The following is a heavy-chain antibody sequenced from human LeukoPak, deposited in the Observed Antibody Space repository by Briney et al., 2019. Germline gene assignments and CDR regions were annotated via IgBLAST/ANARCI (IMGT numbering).Heavy chain of an antibody. V-gene: IGHV5-51*01. CDR2: ISPGDSDT. CDR1: GYSFTSYW. D-gene: IGHD5-18*01. Sequence: GESLKISCKGSGYSFTSYWIVWVRQMPGKGLEWMGIISPGDSDTRYSPSFQGQVTISADKSINTAYLQWSSLKASDTAICYCARLDSYGYAFDYWGQGTLVTVSS. J-gene: IGHJ4*02. CDR3: ARLDSYGYAFDY.